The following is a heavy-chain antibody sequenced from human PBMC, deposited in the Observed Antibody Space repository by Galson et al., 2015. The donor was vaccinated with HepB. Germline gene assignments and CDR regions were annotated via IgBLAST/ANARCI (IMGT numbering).Heavy chain of an antibody. CDR3: TSGRQYY. Sequence: SLRLSCAASGFTVSSNYMSWVRQAPGKGLEWVSVIYNDGSTYNADSVKGRFTISRDNSKNTMYLQMNRLRAEDTAVYYCTSGRQYYWGQGTLVTVSS. D-gene: IGHD3-10*01. CDR1: GFTVSSNY. V-gene: IGHV3-66*01. J-gene: IGHJ4*02. CDR2: IYNDGST.